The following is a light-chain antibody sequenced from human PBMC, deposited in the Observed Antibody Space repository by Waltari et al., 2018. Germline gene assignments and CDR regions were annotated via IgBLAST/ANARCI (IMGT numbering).Light chain of an antibody. CDR1: QTVVSY. Sequence: DIQMTQSPSSLSASVVDRVTITCRASQTVVSYLHWYQHKPGKAPKLLIYAASGLQSGVPSRFSGSGYGTDFTLTISSLQPEDFATYYCQQTYTTLGTFGQGTKVEIK. J-gene: IGKJ1*01. V-gene: IGKV1-39*01. CDR3: QQTYTTLGT. CDR2: AAS.